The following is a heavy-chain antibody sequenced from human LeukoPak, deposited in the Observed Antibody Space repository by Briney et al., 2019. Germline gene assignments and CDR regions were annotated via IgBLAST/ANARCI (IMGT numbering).Heavy chain of an antibody. V-gene: IGHV4-34*01. CDR1: GGSFSGYY. CDR3: ARGPYCSSTSCWNYYYYYMDV. J-gene: IGHJ6*03. D-gene: IGHD2-2*01. CDR2: INHSGST. Sequence: PSETLSLTCDVYGGSFSGYYWSWIRQPPGKGLEWIGEINHSGSTNYNPSLKSRVTISVDTSKNQFSLKLSSVTAADTAVYYCARGPYCSSTSCWNYYYYYMDVWGKGTTVTVSS.